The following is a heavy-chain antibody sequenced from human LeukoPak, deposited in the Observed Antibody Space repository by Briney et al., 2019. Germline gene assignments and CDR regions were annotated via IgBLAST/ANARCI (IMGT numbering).Heavy chain of an antibody. Sequence: SVKVSCKASGGTFSSYAISWVRQAPGQGLEWMGGIVPIFGTANYARKFQGRVTITTDESTSTAYMELSSLRSEDTAVYYCARGYDSSGSSFDYWGQGTLVTVSS. J-gene: IGHJ4*02. CDR1: GGTFSSYA. CDR2: IVPIFGTA. CDR3: ARGYDSSGSSFDY. V-gene: IGHV1-69*05. D-gene: IGHD3-22*01.